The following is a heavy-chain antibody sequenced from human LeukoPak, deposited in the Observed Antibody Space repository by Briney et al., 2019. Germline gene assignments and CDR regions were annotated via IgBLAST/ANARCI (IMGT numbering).Heavy chain of an antibody. J-gene: IGHJ6*02. Sequence: GRSLGLSCAATGFTFKDYGMHWVRQPPGEGLEWVSSINWNGGGTDYADSVKGRFTISRDNAKNSLYLLSSSLRPEDTALYYCAKHMRATNTYSFFGLDVWGQGTTVTVSS. V-gene: IGHV3-9*01. D-gene: IGHD1-26*01. CDR2: INWNGGGT. CDR3: AKHMRATNTYSFFGLDV. CDR1: GFTFKDYG.